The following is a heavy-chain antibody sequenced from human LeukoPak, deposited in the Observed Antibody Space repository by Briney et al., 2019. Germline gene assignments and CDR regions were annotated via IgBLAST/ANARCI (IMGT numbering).Heavy chain of an antibody. V-gene: IGHV3-23*01. J-gene: IGHJ4*02. CDR1: GFTFSKYA. CDR3: TKGLYGSGSSPDF. CDR2: INDSGSST. Sequence: GGSLRLSCAASGFTFSKYAMTWVRQAPGKGLEWVSGINDSGSSTYHADSVKGRLTISRDNAKNTVYLQMNSLRVEDTAVYYCTKGLYGSGSSPDFWGQGTLVTVSS. D-gene: IGHD3-10*01.